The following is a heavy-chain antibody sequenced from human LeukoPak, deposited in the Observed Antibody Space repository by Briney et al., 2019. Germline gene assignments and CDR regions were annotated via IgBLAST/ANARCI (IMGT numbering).Heavy chain of an antibody. J-gene: IGHJ4*02. V-gene: IGHV1-2*06. D-gene: IGHD3-22*01. CDR3: ASRYYDIDY. CDR1: GYTFIGYY. CDR2: INPNSGGT. Sequence: ASXXXXXKASGYTFIGYYMHWVRQAPGQGLEWMGRINPNSGGTNYAQKFQDRVTMTRDTSISTAYMELSRLRSDDTAVYYCASRYYDIDYWGQGTLVTVSS.